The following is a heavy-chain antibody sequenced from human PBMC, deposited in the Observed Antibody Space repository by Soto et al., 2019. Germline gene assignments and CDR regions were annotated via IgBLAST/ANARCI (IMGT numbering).Heavy chain of an antibody. D-gene: IGHD3-10*01. J-gene: IGHJ2*01. CDR3: ARVDYYGSGSNWYFDL. CDR1: GGSISSYY. Sequence: QVQLQESGPGLVKPSETLSLTCTVSGGSISSYYWSWIRQPPGKGLEWIGYIYYSGSTNYNPSLTSRVTISVDTSKNQFSLKLSSVTAADTAVYYCARVDYYGSGSNWYFDLWGRGTLVTVSS. V-gene: IGHV4-59*01. CDR2: IYYSGST.